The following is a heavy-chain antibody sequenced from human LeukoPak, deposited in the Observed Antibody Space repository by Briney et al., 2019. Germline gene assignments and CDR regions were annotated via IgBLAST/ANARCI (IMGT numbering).Heavy chain of an antibody. CDR3: AREVGTAGYLPSGPFDY. J-gene: IGHJ4*02. V-gene: IGHV3-30*04. CDR1: GFTFSSYA. Sequence: PGRSLRLSCAASGFTFSSYAMHWVRQAPGKGLEWVAVISYDGSNKYYADSVKGRFTISRDNSKNTLYLQMNSLRAEDTAVYYCAREVGTAGYLPSGPFDYWGQGTLVTVSS. D-gene: IGHD6-19*01. CDR2: ISYDGSNK.